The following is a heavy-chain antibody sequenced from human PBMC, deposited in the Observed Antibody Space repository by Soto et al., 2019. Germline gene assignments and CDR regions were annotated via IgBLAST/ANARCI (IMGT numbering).Heavy chain of an antibody. J-gene: IGHJ4*02. V-gene: IGHV4-28*01. D-gene: IGHD1-26*01. Sequence: QVQLQESGPGLVKPSDTLSLTCAVSAYSISSSNWWGWIRQPPGKGLEWIGYIYYSGTTYYNPSLKXRLTXSXDTSKVQFSLKLTSVTAVDTAVYYCARREIQGPIDYWGQGTLVTVSS. CDR2: IYYSGTT. CDR1: AYSISSSNW. CDR3: ARREIQGPIDY.